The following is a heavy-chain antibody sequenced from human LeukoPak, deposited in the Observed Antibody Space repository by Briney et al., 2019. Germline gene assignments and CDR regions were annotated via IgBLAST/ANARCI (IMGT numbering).Heavy chain of an antibody. CDR1: EGTFSSYA. CDR2: IISIFGTA. CDR3: AREYYGSGGYFDY. Sequence: GASVKVSCKASEGTFSSYAISWVRQAPGQGLEWMGRIISIFGTANYAQKFQGRVTITTDESTSTAYMELSSLRSEDTAVYYCAREYYGSGGYFDYWGQGTLVTVSS. V-gene: IGHV1-69*05. D-gene: IGHD3-10*01. J-gene: IGHJ4*02.